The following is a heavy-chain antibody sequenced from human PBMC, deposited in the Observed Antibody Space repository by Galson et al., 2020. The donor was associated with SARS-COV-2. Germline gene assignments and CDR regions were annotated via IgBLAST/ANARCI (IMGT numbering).Heavy chain of an antibody. CDR3: ARDEGIRGYNYGRLYYGMDV. J-gene: IGHJ6*02. CDR2: ISTSSSYT. CDR1: GFPFSTYS. Sequence: GGSLRLSCAASGFPFSTYSMNWVRLAPGKGLEWVSSISTSSSYTYYVDSVKGRFSISRDNPRNSLYLQMNSLRAEDTAVYYCARDEGIRGYNYGRLYYGMDVWGQGTTVTASS. V-gene: IGHV3-21*01. D-gene: IGHD5-18*01.